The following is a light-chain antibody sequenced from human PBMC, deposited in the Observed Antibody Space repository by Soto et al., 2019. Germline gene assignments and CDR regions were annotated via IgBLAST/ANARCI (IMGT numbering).Light chain of an antibody. CDR3: QQYGSLPIT. Sequence: DIQMTQSPSSLSASVGARVTISCQASQDIGDSLNWYQQKEGRTPKLLIYYSLHLEPGVPSRFSGSRSGTRFSLTISSMQPEDVATYFCQQYGSLPITFGQGTQL. CDR2: YSL. J-gene: IGKJ5*01. CDR1: QDIGDS. V-gene: IGKV1-33*01.